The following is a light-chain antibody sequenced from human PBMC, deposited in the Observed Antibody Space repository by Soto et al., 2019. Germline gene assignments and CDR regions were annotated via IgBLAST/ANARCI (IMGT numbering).Light chain of an antibody. CDR2: GAS. CDR1: QTVNRNY. J-gene: IGKJ2*01. CDR3: QQYGSSPRN. V-gene: IGKV3-20*01. Sequence: EIGLTQSPGTLSLSPGERATLSCRASQTVNRNYLAWYQQKPGQTPKVLISGASSRAPGIPDRFSGSGSGTDFTLNISRLEPEDVAVYYCQQYGSSPRNFGQGTKLEI.